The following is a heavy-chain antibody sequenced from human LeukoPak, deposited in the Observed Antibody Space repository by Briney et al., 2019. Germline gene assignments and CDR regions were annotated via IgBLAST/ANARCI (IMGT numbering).Heavy chain of an antibody. V-gene: IGHV4-34*01. D-gene: IGHD6-19*01. CDR3: ARVGRSIAVAGHWYFDL. CDR2: INHSGST. CDR1: GGSFSDYY. Sequence: PSETLSLTCAVYGGSFSDYYWSWIRQPPGKGLEWIGEINHSGSTNYNPSLKSRVTISVDTSKNQFSLKLSSVTAADTAVYYCARVGRSIAVAGHWYFDLWGRGTLVTVSS. J-gene: IGHJ2*01.